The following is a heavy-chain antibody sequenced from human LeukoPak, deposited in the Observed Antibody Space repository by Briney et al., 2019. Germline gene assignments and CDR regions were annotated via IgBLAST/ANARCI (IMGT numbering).Heavy chain of an antibody. CDR1: GFTFNSYD. V-gene: IGHV3-23*01. D-gene: IGHD1-26*01. CDR2: ISHGGGGT. Sequence: PGGSLRLSCAASGFTFNSYDMNWVRQAPGKGLEWVSGISHGGGGTFYADSVKGRFTISRDNSKNTLYLHMNTLRAEDTAIYYCAKDRTVGASYWYFDLWGRGTLVTVSS. CDR3: AKDRTVGASYWYFDL. J-gene: IGHJ2*01.